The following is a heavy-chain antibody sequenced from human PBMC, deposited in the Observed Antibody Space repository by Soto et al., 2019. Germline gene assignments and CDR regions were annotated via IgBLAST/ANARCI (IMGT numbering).Heavy chain of an antibody. D-gene: IGHD3-10*01. CDR2: IHYSAST. V-gene: IGHV4-61*01. J-gene: IGHJ6*02. Sequence: ASETLSLTCTVSGVSVSNHNYYWTWLRQPPGKGPEWVGYIHYSASTNHNPSLKSQVTMSVDTAKNQFSLELASVTAADTAVYYCASSNSGRSSPALDVWGRGTTVTVSS. CDR1: GVSVSNHNYY. CDR3: ASSNSGRSSPALDV.